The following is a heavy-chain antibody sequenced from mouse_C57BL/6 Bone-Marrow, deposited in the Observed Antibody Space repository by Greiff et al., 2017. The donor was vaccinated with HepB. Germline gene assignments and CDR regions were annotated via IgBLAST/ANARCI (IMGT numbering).Heavy chain of an antibody. CDR2: FHPYNDDT. V-gene: IGHV1-47*01. Sequence: QVQLQQSGAELVKPGASVKMSCKASGYTFTTYPIEWVKQNHGKSLEWIGNFHPYNDDTKYNEKFKGKATLTIEKSSSTVYLELSRLTSDDSAVYCCASGGYYVDWFAYWGQGTLVTVSA. CDR3: ASGGYYVDWFAY. D-gene: IGHD2-3*01. J-gene: IGHJ3*01. CDR1: GYTFTTYP.